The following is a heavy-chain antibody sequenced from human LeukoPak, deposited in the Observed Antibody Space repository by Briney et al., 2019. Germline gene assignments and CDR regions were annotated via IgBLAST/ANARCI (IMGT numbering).Heavy chain of an antibody. V-gene: IGHV4-4*07. D-gene: IGHD3-22*01. CDR3: ARDQDYYDSTWFDP. Sequence: SETLSLTCTVSGGSISSYYWSWIRQPAGKGLEWIGRIYTSGSTNYNPSLKSRVTMSVDTSKNQFSLKLSSVTAADTAVYYCARDQDYYDSTWFDPWGQGTLVTVSS. J-gene: IGHJ5*02. CDR2: IYTSGST. CDR1: GGSISSYY.